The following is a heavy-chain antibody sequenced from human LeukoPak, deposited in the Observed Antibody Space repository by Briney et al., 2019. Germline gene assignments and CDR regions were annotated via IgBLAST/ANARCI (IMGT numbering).Heavy chain of an antibody. Sequence: GGSLRLSCAASGFTFSSSAMTWVRQAPGKGLEWVSAISGSGGYTYYPDFVKGRFTISRDNSKNTLYLQLNSLRAEDTAVYYCARGSRPNLWLATDYWGQGTLVTVSS. CDR2: ISGSGGYT. D-gene: IGHD6-19*01. J-gene: IGHJ4*02. CDR1: GFTFSSSA. CDR3: ARGSRPNLWLATDY. V-gene: IGHV3-23*01.